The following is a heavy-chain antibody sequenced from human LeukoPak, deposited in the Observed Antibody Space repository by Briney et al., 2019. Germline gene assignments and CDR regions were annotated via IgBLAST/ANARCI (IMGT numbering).Heavy chain of an antibody. CDR2: IYPGDSDT. J-gene: IGHJ5*02. V-gene: IGHV5-51*01. CDR3: ARVITGTTTWFDP. CDR1: GYSFTSYW. D-gene: IGHD1-7*01. Sequence: GESLKISCKGSGYSFTSYWIGWVRQMPGKGLEWMGIIYPGDSDTRYSPSFQGHVTISDDKSISTAYVQWSSLKASDTAMYYCARVITGTTTWFDPWGQGTLVTVSS.